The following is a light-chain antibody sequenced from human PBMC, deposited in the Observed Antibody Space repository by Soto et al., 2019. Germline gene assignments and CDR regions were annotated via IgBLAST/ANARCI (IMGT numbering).Light chain of an antibody. CDR1: QSLVYRDGNTY. J-gene: IGKJ2*01. CDR3: LQGTHWPYT. V-gene: IGKV2-30*01. Sequence: DVVMTQSPLSLPVTLGQPASISCRSSQSLVYRDGNTYLTWFQQRPGQSPRRLIYKVSNRDSGVPDTFSGSGSGSVFTLNISRVEAEDFVVYYCLQGTHWPYTFGQGTKLEIK. CDR2: KVS.